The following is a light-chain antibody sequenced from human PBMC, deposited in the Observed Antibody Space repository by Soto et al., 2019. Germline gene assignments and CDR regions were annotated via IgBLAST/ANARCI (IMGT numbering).Light chain of an antibody. J-gene: IGKJ4*01. Sequence: IVMTQSPLSLPVTPGEPASISCRSSQSLLNGNGQNCLDWYLQKPGQSPQLLIHMGFIRASGVPDRFSGSASGTYFTLTISRVEAEDVGVYYCMQALESPPTFGGGTKVEIK. CDR3: MQALESPPT. CDR2: MGF. CDR1: QSLLNGNGQNC. V-gene: IGKV2-28*01.